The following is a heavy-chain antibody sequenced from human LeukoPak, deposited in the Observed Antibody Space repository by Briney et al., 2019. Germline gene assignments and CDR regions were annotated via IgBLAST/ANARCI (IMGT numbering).Heavy chain of an antibody. CDR2: IKQDGSEK. Sequence: GGSLRLSCAASGFTFTDYWMNWVRQAPGKGLEWVANIKQDGSEKFYVDSVRGRFTISRDNAKNSLYLQMNSLRAEDTAVYYCAGGFASSVYDRLDYWGQGTLVTVSS. J-gene: IGHJ4*02. CDR1: GFTFTDYW. D-gene: IGHD5/OR15-5a*01. V-gene: IGHV3-7*03. CDR3: AGGFASSVYDRLDY.